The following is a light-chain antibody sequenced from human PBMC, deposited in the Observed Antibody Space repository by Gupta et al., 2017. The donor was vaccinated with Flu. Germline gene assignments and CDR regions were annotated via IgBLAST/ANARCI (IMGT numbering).Light chain of an antibody. V-gene: IGLV3-21*02. CDR2: DDT. Sequence: SYVLTQPPSMSVAPGQTASISCGGSDITSRTVHWYQQKPGQAPVLVVHDDTDRHSGIPERFSGSNSVDTATLTIANVEAGDEAAYYCQIWHSNTDRRLFGGGTKLTVL. CDR1: DITSRT. J-gene: IGLJ2*01. CDR3: QIWHSNTDRRL.